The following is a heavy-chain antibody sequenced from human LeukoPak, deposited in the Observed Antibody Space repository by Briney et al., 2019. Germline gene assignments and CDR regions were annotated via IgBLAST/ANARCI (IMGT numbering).Heavy chain of an antibody. D-gene: IGHD3-3*01. CDR1: GFALSLHW. CDR3: ARWRPIDAFDI. J-gene: IGHJ3*02. CDR2: INQDGGEK. Sequence: GGSLRLSCVASGFALSLHWMSWVRQAPGRGLEWVANINQDGGEKYYVDSVKGRFTISRHNSKNTLYLQVNSLRPEDTAMYYCARWRPIDAFDIWGQGTMVIVSS. V-gene: IGHV3-7*05.